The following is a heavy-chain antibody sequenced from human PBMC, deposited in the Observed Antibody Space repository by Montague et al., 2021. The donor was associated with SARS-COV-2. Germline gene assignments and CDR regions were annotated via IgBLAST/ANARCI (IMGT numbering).Heavy chain of an antibody. V-gene: IGHV4-59*01. J-gene: IGHJ3*02. CDR1: GGSISSYY. Sequence: SETLSLTCTVSGGSISSYYWSWIRQLPGKGLEWIGYIYYSGSTNYNPSLKSRVTISVDTSTNQFSLKLSSVTAADTAVYYCAREGGRRQLWLRGEDAFNIWGQGTLVTVSS. D-gene: IGHD5-18*01. CDR3: AREGGRRQLWLRGEDAFNI. CDR2: IYYSGST.